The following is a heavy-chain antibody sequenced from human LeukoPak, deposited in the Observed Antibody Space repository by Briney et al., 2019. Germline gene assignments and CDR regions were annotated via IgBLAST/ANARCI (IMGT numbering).Heavy chain of an antibody. CDR3: ARDYYDSYQMVY. V-gene: IGHV3-30-3*01. D-gene: IGHD3-22*01. CDR2: ISYDGSNK. Sequence: GGSLRLSCAASGFTFSSYAMHWVRQAPGKGLEWVAVISYDGSNKYYADSVKGRFTISRDNSKNTLYLQMNSLRAEGTAVYYCARDYYDSYQMVYWGQGTLVTVSS. CDR1: GFTFSSYA. J-gene: IGHJ4*02.